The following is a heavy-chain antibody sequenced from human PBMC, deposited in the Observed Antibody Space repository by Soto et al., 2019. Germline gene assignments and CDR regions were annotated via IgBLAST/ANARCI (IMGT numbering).Heavy chain of an antibody. CDR2: IYYSGST. J-gene: IGHJ4*02. CDR1: GGSISSGGYY. Sequence: SETLSLTCTVSGGSISSGGYYWSWIRQHPGKGLEWIGYIYYSGSTYYNPSLKSQVTISVDTSKNQFSLKLSSVTAADTAAYYCARHWGRGAAGTCYNWGQGTLVTVSS. CDR3: ARHWGRGAAGTCYN. D-gene: IGHD6-13*01. V-gene: IGHV4-39*01.